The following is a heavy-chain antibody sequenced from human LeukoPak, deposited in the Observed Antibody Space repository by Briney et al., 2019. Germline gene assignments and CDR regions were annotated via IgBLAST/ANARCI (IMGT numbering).Heavy chain of an antibody. CDR1: GFTFSSYA. D-gene: IGHD3-22*01. CDR3: ARVTMIVHNFDY. J-gene: IGHJ4*02. V-gene: IGHV3-30*04. CDR2: ISYDGSNK. Sequence: GGSLRLPCAASGFTFSSYAMHWVRQAPGKGLEWVAVISYDGSNKYYADSVEGRFTISRDNSKNTLYLQMNSLRAEDTAVYYCARVTMIVHNFDYWGQGTLVTVSS.